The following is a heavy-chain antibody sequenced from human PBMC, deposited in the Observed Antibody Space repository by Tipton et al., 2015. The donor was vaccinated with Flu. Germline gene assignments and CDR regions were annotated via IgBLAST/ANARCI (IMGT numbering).Heavy chain of an antibody. CDR3: ARDPPLYNYIWGSAFDY. CDR1: GFTFSSYS. D-gene: IGHD3-16*01. Sequence: SLRLSCAASGFTFSSYSMNWVRQAPGKGLEWVSSISSRSSYIYYADSVKGRFTISRDNAKNSLFLQMNSLRAEDTAVYYCARDPPLYNYIWGSAFDYWGQGPRATFS. V-gene: IGHV3-21*01. CDR2: ISSRSSYI. J-gene: IGHJ4*02.